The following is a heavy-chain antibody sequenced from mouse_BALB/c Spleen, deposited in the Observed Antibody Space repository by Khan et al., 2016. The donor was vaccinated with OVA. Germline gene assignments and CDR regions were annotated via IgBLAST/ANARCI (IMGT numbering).Heavy chain of an antibody. CDR3: SSGYVFFAS. CDR1: GYSFTLYY. V-gene: IGHV1-26*01. D-gene: IGHD2-14*01. CDR2: VNPNTDNI. J-gene: IGHJ3*01. Sequence: VQLKQSGPDLAKPGASVKISCKASGYSFTLYYMSWVKQSHGKSLEWIGCVNPNTDNINYIQEFKGKVVLTVDKSSNTAYMELRSLTSEDSAVYICSSGYVFFASWGQGTLGTVSA.